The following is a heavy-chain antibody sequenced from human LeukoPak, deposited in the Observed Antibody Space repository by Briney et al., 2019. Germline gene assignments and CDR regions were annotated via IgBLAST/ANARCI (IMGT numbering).Heavy chain of an antibody. V-gene: IGHV3-43*02. J-gene: IGHJ6*02. Sequence: PGGSLRLSCAASGFTFDDYAMHWVRQATGKGLEWVSLISGDGGSTYYADSVKGRFTISRDNSKNSLYLQMNSLRTEDTALYYCARVGQWLVPPYYYYYGMDVWGQGTTVTVSS. CDR1: GFTFDDYA. CDR2: ISGDGGST. D-gene: IGHD6-19*01. CDR3: ARVGQWLVPPYYYYYGMDV.